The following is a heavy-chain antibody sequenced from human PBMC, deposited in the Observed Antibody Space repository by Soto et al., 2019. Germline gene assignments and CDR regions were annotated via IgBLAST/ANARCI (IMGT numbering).Heavy chain of an antibody. CDR2: IWFDGSNK. CDR1: GFTFSSYG. D-gene: IGHD6-19*01. Sequence: GGSLRFSCAASGFTFSSYGMHWVRQAPGKGLEWVAVIWFDGSNKYYADSVKGRFTISRDNSKNTLYLQMNSLRAEDTAVYYCARVAYSSGWSEWFDPWGQGTLVTVSS. V-gene: IGHV3-33*01. J-gene: IGHJ5*02. CDR3: ARVAYSSGWSEWFDP.